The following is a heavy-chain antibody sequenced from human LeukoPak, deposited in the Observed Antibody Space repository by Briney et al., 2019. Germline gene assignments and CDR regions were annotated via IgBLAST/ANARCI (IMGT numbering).Heavy chain of an antibody. J-gene: IGHJ4*02. CDR3: AYEYNYGYDY. CDR1: GGSFSGYY. Sequence: SETLSLTCAVNGGSFSGYYWSWIRQPPGKGLEWIGEINRSGSANYNPSLKSRVTISVDTSKNQFSLKLSSVTAADTAVYYCAYEYNYGYDYWGQGTLVTVSS. V-gene: IGHV4-34*01. CDR2: INRSGSA. D-gene: IGHD5-18*01.